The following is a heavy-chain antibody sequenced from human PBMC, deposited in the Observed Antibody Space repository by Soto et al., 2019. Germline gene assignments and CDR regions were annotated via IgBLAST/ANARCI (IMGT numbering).Heavy chain of an antibody. CDR3: ARERAAVGRYYNGMDV. CDR1: GGSISSYY. V-gene: IGHV4-59*01. D-gene: IGHD6-13*01. Sequence: PSETLSLTCTVSGGSISSYYWSWIRQPPGEGLEWIGYIYFSGSTNYNPSLKSRVSISVDTSKNQFSLKLSSVTAADTAVYYCARERAAVGRYYNGMDVWGQGTTVTVSS. J-gene: IGHJ6*02. CDR2: IYFSGST.